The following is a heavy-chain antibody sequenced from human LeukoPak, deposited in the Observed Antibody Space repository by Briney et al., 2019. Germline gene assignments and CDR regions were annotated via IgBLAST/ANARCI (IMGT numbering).Heavy chain of an antibody. D-gene: IGHD6-13*01. CDR1: GFTFSNYG. CDR3: AKVVQYTASTGTGLDY. V-gene: IGHV3-33*06. Sequence: GGSLRLSCAASGFTFSNYGMHCVRQAPGKGLDWVAVIWYDGSYKYYADSVKGRFTISRDNSKNTLYLQMNSLRAEDTAVYYCAKVVQYTASTGTGLDYWGQGTLVTVSS. J-gene: IGHJ4*01. CDR2: IWYDGSYK.